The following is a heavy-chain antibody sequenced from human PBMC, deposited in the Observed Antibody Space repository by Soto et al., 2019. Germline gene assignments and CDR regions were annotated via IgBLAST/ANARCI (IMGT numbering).Heavy chain of an antibody. D-gene: IGHD2-15*01. J-gene: IGHJ6*02. CDR3: AREGYCSGGSCYSGEWNYYYYGMDV. Sequence: SVKVSCKASGGTFSSYAISWVRQAPGQGLEWMGGIIPIFGTANYAQKFQGRVTITADESTSTAYMELSSLRSEDTAVYYCAREGYCSGGSCYSGEWNYYYYGMDVWGQGTTVTVSS. CDR1: GGTFSSYA. V-gene: IGHV1-69*13. CDR2: IIPIFGTA.